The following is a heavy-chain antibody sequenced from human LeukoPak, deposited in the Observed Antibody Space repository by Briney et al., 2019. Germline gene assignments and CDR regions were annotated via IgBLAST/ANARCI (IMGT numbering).Heavy chain of an antibody. J-gene: IGHJ4*02. CDR2: IYYSGST. V-gene: IGHV4-39*07. D-gene: IGHD2-2*01. CDR3: ARVLPAATRGGIFDY. CDR1: GGSISSSGYY. Sequence: SETLSLTCTVSGGSISSSGYYWGWIRQPPGKGLEWIGSIYYSGSTYYNPSLKSRVTISVDTSKNQFSLKLSSVTAADTAVYYCARVLPAATRGGIFDYWGQGTLVTVSS.